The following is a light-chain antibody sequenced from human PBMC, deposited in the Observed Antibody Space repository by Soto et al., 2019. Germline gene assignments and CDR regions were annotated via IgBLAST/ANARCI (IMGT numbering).Light chain of an antibody. CDR1: QSVSNNS. CDR3: QQYFTSGA. J-gene: IGKJ1*01. CDR2: GAS. V-gene: IGKV3-20*01. Sequence: IVTTRFSAPLTLYHSDRATXSCRASQSVSNNSLAVYQQKPGLRARVLVYGASNRTTGIPDRFRGRGSGTDFTLHISSRKNADFAVYYCQQYFTSGAFGQPTKV.